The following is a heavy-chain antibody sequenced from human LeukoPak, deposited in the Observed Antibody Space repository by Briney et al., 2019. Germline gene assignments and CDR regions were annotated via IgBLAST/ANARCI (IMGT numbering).Heavy chain of an antibody. CDR3: ARPPMVRGVIITGDDVFDI. Sequence: GGSLRLSCAASGFTFSSYWMHWLRQSPGRGLEWVSRINSDGSGTSYADSMKGRFTISRDNAKSTLYLQMNSLKAEDTAVYYCARPPMVRGVIITGDDVFDIWGQGTMVTVSS. CDR1: GFTFSSYW. CDR2: INSDGSGT. J-gene: IGHJ3*02. D-gene: IGHD3-10*01. V-gene: IGHV3-74*01.